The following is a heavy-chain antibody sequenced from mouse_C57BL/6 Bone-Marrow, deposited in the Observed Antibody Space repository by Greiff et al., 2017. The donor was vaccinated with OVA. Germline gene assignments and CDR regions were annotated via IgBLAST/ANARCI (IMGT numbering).Heavy chain of an antibody. CDR1: GYTFTSYW. V-gene: IGHV1-64*01. CDR2: IHPNSGST. Sequence: QVQLQQPGAELVKPGASVKLSCKASGYTFTSYWMHWVKQRPGQGLEWIGMIHPNSGSTNYNEKFKSKATLTVDKSSSTASMQLSSLTSEDSAVYYDARFSPMTTVVADAMDYWGQGTSVTVSS. J-gene: IGHJ4*01. CDR3: ARFSPMTTVVADAMDY. D-gene: IGHD1-1*01.